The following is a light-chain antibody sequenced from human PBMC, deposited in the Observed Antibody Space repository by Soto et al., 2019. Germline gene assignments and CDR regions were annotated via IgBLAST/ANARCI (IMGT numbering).Light chain of an antibody. J-gene: IGKJ1*01. CDR2: WAA. CDR1: QSVLYSSNNKNY. Sequence: DIVMTQSPDSLAVSLGERATINCKSSQSVLYSSNNKNYLAWYQQKPGQPPKLLIYWAATRESGVPDRFSGSRSVTDFTLTISSLQAEDVAVYYCHQYDSVPWTFGQGTKVEIK. CDR3: HQYDSVPWT. V-gene: IGKV4-1*01.